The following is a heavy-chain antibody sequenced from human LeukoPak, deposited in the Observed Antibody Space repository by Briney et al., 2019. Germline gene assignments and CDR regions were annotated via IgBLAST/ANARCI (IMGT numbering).Heavy chain of an antibody. Sequence: SETLSLTCAVYGGSFSNYYWSWIRQPPGKGLEWIGEINHSGSTNYNPSLKSRVTISVDTSKNQFSLNLRSVTAADTAVYYCARRIRGVVTDYWGQGILVIVSS. CDR3: ARRIRGVVTDY. J-gene: IGHJ4*02. V-gene: IGHV4-34*01. CDR2: INHSGST. CDR1: GGSFSNYY. D-gene: IGHD2-21*02.